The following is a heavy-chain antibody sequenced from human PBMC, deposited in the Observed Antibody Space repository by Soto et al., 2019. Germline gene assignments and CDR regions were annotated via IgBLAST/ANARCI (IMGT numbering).Heavy chain of an antibody. CDR3: ERVRYGDRTFDS. Sequence: GGYLRLSCAASGFTFSSYSMNWVRQGPGQGLEGVSYISSSCSTIYYADSAKGRCTISRENAKNLLYLQTRSLRDEDTAVYQCERVRYGDRTFDSWGAGTIVTVS. V-gene: IGHV3-48*02. D-gene: IGHD4-17*01. CDR2: ISSSCSTI. CDR1: GFTFSSYS. J-gene: IGHJ4*02.